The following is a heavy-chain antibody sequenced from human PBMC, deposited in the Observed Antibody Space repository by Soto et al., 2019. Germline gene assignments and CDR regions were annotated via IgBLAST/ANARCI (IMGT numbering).Heavy chain of an antibody. CDR3: ARGLNDGFITYFDFYVMDV. V-gene: IGHV1-69*06. CDR1: GGTFNRHG. J-gene: IGHJ6*02. CDR2: TIPVFGTP. D-gene: IGHD3-22*01. Sequence: QVQLVQSGAEMKRPGSSVKVSCKASGGTFNRHGISWVRQAPGQGLEWMGGTIPVFGTPKYAQGFQGRVTVRVDKSTSTAYMELSGLRSKDTAMYYCARGLNDGFITYFDFYVMDVWGQGTAVTVSS.